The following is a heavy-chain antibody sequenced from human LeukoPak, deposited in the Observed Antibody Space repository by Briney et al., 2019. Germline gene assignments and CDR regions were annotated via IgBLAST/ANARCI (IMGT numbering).Heavy chain of an antibody. V-gene: IGHV3-30*02. D-gene: IGHD3-9*01. J-gene: IGHJ4*02. CDR2: IRYDGSNK. Sequence: GGSLRLSCAASGFTFSSYGMHWVRQAPGKGLEWVAFIRYDGSNKFYADSVRGRFTISRDNSKNTLYLQMNSLRAEDTALYYCAKAAYILTGYYHFDYWGQGTLVTVSA. CDR1: GFTFSSYG. CDR3: AKAAYILTGYYHFDY.